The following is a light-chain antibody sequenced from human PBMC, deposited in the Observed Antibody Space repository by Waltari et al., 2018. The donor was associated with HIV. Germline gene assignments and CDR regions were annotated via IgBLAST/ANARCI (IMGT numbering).Light chain of an antibody. CDR1: SGSIASNY. J-gene: IGLJ2*01. V-gene: IGLV6-57*01. Sequence: NFMLTQPHSVSESPGKTVTVSCTRRSGSIASNYVRWYQQRPGISPTPVIYKDYKRPSGVPDRFSGSIDSSSNSASLTISGLRPEDEADYYCQSYDNENPVLFGGGTKLTVL. CDR2: KDY. CDR3: QSYDNENPVL.